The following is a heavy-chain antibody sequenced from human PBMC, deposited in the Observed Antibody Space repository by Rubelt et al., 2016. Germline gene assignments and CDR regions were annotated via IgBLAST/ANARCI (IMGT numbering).Heavy chain of an antibody. V-gene: IGHV1-18*01. J-gene: IGHJ5*02. CDR3: ARCYGSGSYGNWFDP. CDR1: GYTFTSYG. CDR2: INPNSGGT. Sequence: QVQLVQSGAEVKKPGASVKVSCKASGYTFTSYGISWVRQAPGQGLEWMGWINPNSGGTNYAQKLPGRVTMATDTSTSTAYMELRSLRSDDTAVYYFARCYGSGSYGNWFDPWGQGTLVTVSS. D-gene: IGHD3-10*01.